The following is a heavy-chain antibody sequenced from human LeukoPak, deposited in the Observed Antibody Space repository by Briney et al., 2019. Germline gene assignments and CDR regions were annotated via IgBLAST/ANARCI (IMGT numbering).Heavy chain of an antibody. V-gene: IGHV3-64D*06. CDR2: ISSNGGST. J-gene: IGHJ4*02. Sequence: GGSLRLSCSASGFTFSSNAMHWVRQAPGKGLEYVSAISSNGGSTYYADSVKGRFTISRDNSKNTLYLQMSSLRAEDTAVYYCVKDTSVSLREHYFDYWGQGTLVTVSS. CDR1: GFTFSSNA. D-gene: IGHD1-26*01. CDR3: VKDTSVSLREHYFDY.